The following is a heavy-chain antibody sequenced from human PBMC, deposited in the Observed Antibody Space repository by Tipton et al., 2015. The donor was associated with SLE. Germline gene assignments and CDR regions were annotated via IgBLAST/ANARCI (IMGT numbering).Heavy chain of an antibody. Sequence: TLSLTCTVSGGSISSSSYYWGWIRQPPGKGLEWIGSIYYSGSTYYNPSFKSRVTISVDTSKNQFSLKLSSVTATDTAVYYCARHSDSSGYYPLDYWGQGTLVTVSS. D-gene: IGHD3-22*01. V-gene: IGHV4-39*01. CDR1: GGSISSSSYY. J-gene: IGHJ4*02. CDR3: ARHSDSSGYYPLDY. CDR2: IYYSGST.